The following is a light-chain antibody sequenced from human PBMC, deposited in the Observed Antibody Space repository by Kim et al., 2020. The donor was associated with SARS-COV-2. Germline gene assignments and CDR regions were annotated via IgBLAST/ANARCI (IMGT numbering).Light chain of an antibody. J-gene: IGLJ3*02. CDR1: SSDIGTYIY. CDR2: DVT. CDR3: SSYTITTTWV. V-gene: IGLV2-14*04. Sequence: GQSFTISCTGTSSDIGTYIYVSWYQQHPGKAPKLIIYDVTKRPSGVSHRFSGSKSGNTASLTISGLQAEDEADYYCSSYTITTTWVFGGGTQLTVL.